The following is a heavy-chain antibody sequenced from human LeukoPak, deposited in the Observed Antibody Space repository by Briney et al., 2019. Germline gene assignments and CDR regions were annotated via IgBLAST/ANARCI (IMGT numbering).Heavy chain of an antibody. CDR1: GFSFSSYW. V-gene: IGHV3-7*03. J-gene: IGHJ6*03. CDR3: AKNAGVYYYYYMDV. CDR2: INQDGSTK. Sequence: PGGSLRLSCTASGFSFSSYWMNWVRQAPGTGLEWVANINQDGSTKYYLDSVKGRFTISRDNSKNTLYLQMNSLRAEDTAVYYCAKNAGVYYYYYMDVWGKGTTVTVSS. D-gene: IGHD1-1*01.